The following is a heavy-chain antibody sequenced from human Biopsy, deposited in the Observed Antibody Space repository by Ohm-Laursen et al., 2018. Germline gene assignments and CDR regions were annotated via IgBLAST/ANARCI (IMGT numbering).Heavy chain of an antibody. J-gene: IGHJ4*02. V-gene: IGHV4-59*11. D-gene: IGHD4-23*01. Sequence: SETLSLTCTFSGGSFTCHYWSWIRQPPGKGLVWIGHISYTGYTSYNASLKSRVTISVDTSRNHFSLRLSSLTAADTAVYYCARGSNDFGGLYFPRWGQGTLLTVSS. CDR1: GGSFTCHY. CDR3: ARGSNDFGGLYFPR. CDR2: ISYTGYT.